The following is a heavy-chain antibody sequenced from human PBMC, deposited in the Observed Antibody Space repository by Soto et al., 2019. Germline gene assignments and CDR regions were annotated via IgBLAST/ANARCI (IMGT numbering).Heavy chain of an antibody. CDR1: GGSLSGSY. V-gene: IGHV4-59*01. J-gene: IGHJ4*02. CDR3: ATGGGWLHNSYIRGLYFDY. CDR2: ISYTGST. D-gene: IGHD3-3*02. Sequence: TLSLTCTVSGGSLSGSYCSWIRKSPGKSLEWIASISYTGSTTHNPSLKSRVTLSVDTSKNQFSLSLTSVTPADTAAYYCATGGGWLHNSYIRGLYFDYWGQGVLVTVSS.